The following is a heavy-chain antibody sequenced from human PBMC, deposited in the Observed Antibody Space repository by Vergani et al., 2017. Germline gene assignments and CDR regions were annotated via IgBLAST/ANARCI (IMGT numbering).Heavy chain of an antibody. J-gene: IGHJ6*02. V-gene: IGHV4-61*02. CDR1: GGSISSGSYY. D-gene: IGHD6-13*01. Sequence: VQLQASGPGLVKPSQTLSLTCTVSGGSISSGSYYWSWIRQPAGKGLEWIGRIYTSGSTNYNPSLKSRVTISVDTSKNQFSLKLSSVTAADTAVYYCARKQLGNGMDVWGQGTTVTVSS. CDR3: ARKQLGNGMDV. CDR2: IYTSGST.